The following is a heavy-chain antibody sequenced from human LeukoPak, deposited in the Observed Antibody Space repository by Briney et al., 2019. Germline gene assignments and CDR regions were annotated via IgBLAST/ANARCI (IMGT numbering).Heavy chain of an antibody. Sequence: GGSLRLSCAASGFAFSNYAMNWVRQAPGKGLEWVSSINYDSGYIQYADSVKGRFTISRDNAKNSLYLQMSTLRAEDTAVYYCVREPDGINIAEDFQHWGQGTLVTVSS. V-gene: IGHV3-21*01. CDR3: VREPDGINIAEDFQH. CDR2: INYDSGYI. J-gene: IGHJ1*01. CDR1: GFAFSNYA. D-gene: IGHD1-26*01.